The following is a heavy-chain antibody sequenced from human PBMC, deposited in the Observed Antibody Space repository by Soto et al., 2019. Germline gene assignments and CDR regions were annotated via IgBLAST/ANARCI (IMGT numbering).Heavy chain of an antibody. CDR2: IIPIFGTA. J-gene: IGHJ6*02. CDR3: ARGPLNYGSGSYFSRHYYGMDV. Sequence: ASVKVSCKASGGTFSSYAISWVRQAPGQGLEWMGGIIPIFGTANYARKFQGRVTITADESTSTAYMKLSSLRSEDTAVYYCARGPLNYGSGSYFSRHYYGMDVWGQGTTVTVSS. CDR1: GGTFSSYA. D-gene: IGHD3-10*01. V-gene: IGHV1-69*13.